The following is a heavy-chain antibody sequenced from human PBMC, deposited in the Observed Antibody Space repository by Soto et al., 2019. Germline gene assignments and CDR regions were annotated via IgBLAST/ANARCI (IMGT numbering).Heavy chain of an antibody. CDR3: ARQRYFDH. D-gene: IGHD3-9*01. Sequence: GESLKISCKGSGYIFHNYWIGWVRQMPGKGLEWMGIIYPGDSDIRYNPSFQGQVSISADKSISTTYLQWSSLKASDTAMYYCARQRYFDHWGQGTLVTVSS. CDR1: GYIFHNYW. J-gene: IGHJ4*02. V-gene: IGHV5-51*01. CDR2: IYPGDSDI.